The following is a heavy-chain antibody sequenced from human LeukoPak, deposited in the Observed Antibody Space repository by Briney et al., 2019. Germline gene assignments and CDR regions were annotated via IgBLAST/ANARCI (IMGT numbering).Heavy chain of an antibody. CDR2: INAGNGNT. Sequence: GASVKVSCKASGYTFTSYAMHWVRQAPGQRLEWMGWINAGNGNTKYSQKFQGRVTVARDTSASTAYMELSSLRSEDTAVHYCARMYSSSWYWGGYFDYWGQGTLVTVSS. CDR1: GYTFTSYA. V-gene: IGHV1-3*01. J-gene: IGHJ4*02. D-gene: IGHD6-13*01. CDR3: ARMYSSSWYWGGYFDY.